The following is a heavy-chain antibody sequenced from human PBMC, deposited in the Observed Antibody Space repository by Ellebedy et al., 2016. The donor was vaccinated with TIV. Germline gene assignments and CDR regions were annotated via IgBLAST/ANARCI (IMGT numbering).Heavy chain of an antibody. CDR2: VSYTGAAT. Sequence: GESLKISCAASGFTVSSNYVSWVRQAPGRGLEWVSTVSYTGAATYFADSVKGRFTISRDNSKNTLYLHMDSLRAADTAIYYCAKVMTGYSYAPDDFWGQGTLVTVSS. D-gene: IGHD5-18*01. V-gene: IGHV3-23*01. CDR1: GFTVSSNY. CDR3: AKVMTGYSYAPDDF. J-gene: IGHJ4*02.